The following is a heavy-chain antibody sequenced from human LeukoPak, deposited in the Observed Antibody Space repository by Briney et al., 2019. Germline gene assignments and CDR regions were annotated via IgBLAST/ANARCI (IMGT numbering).Heavy chain of an antibody. J-gene: IGHJ4*02. CDR1: EFTFSSYA. V-gene: IGHV3-23*01. D-gene: IGHD6-6*01. CDR3: AKESGSSYFFDY. Sequence: GGSLRLSCAATEFTFSSYAMSWVRQAPRKGLAWVSAISGRGGSTYYADSVKGRFTISRDNSKNTLYLQMNSLRGEDTAVYYCAKESGSSYFFDYWGQGTLVTVSS. CDR2: ISGRGGST.